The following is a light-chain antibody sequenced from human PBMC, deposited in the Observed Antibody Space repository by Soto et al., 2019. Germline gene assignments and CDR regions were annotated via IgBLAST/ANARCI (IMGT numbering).Light chain of an antibody. CDR2: AAS. V-gene: IGKV1-9*01. Sequence: IQLTQSPSSLSASVGYRVTITCRASQGISSNLAWYQQKPGTAPKLLIYAASTLQSGVPSRFSGSGSGTDFTLTISSLQPEDFATYYCQQFKIYPLTFGGGNKVEIK. J-gene: IGKJ4*01. CDR1: QGISSN. CDR3: QQFKIYPLT.